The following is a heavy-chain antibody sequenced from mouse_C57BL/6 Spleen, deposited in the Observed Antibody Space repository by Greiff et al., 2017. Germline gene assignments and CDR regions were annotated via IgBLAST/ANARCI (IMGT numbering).Heavy chain of an antibody. CDR3: ARSSYYDYDGSY. CDR2: IYPGDGDT. D-gene: IGHD2-4*01. CDR1: GYAFSSYW. J-gene: IGHJ2*01. Sequence: QVQLQQSGAELVKPGASVKISCKASGYAFSSYWMNWVKQRPGKGLEWIGQIYPGDGDTNYNGKFKGKATLTADKSSSTAYMQLSSLTSEDSAVYFCARSSYYDYDGSYWGQGTTRTVSS. V-gene: IGHV1-80*01.